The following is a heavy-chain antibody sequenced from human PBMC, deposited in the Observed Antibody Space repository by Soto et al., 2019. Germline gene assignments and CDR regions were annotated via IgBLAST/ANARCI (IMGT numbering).Heavy chain of an antibody. J-gene: IGHJ4*02. CDR2: IIPILGIA. V-gene: IGHV1-69*02. Sequence: QVQLVQSGAEVKKPGSSVKVSCKASGGTFSSYTISWVRQAPGQGLEWMGRIIPILGIANYAQKFQGRVTITADKYTSTAYMELSSLRSEDTAVYYCSYSSGWPPIDYWGQGTLVTVSS. CDR1: GGTFSSYT. D-gene: IGHD6-19*01. CDR3: SYSSGWPPIDY.